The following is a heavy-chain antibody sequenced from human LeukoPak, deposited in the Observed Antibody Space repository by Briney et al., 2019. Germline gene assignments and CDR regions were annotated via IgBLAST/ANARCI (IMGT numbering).Heavy chain of an antibody. CDR3: ARVQYCGGDCHAFDI. D-gene: IGHD2-21*02. V-gene: IGHV3-21*01. J-gene: IGHJ3*02. Sequence: PGGSLRLSCAASGFTFSSYAMSWVRQAPGKGLEWVSSISSSSSYIYYADSVKGRFTISRDNAKNSLYLQMNSLRAEDTAVYYCARVQYCGGDCHAFDIWGQGTMVTVSS. CDR2: ISSSSSYI. CDR1: GFTFSSYA.